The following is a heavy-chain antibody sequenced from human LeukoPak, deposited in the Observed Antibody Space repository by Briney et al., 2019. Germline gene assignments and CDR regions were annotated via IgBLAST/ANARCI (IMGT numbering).Heavy chain of an antibody. CDR1: GGSFSGYY. Sequence: SETLSLTCAVHGGSFSGYYWSWIRQPPGKGLEWIGEINHSGSTNYNPSLKSRVTISVDTSKNQFSLKLSSVTAADTAVYYCARGPPHYDYWGQGTLVTVSS. CDR3: ARGPPHYDY. CDR2: INHSGST. J-gene: IGHJ4*02. V-gene: IGHV4-34*01.